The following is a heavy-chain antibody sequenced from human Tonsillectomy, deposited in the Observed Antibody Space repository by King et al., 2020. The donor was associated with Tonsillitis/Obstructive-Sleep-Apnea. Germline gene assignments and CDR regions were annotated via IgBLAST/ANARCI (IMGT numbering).Heavy chain of an antibody. V-gene: IGHV2-5*02. J-gene: IGHJ3*02. CDR2: LYWEDFK. CDR3: APTTTGDAFDI. Sequence: ITLNESGPTLVKPTQTLTLTCTFSGFSLSTSGVGVGWIRQPPGKALGVVALLYWEDFKGYSPSLKSRLTITKDTSKNQVVLTMTNMDPVDTATYYCAPTTTGDAFDIWGQGTMVTVSS. CDR1: GFSLSTSGVG. D-gene: IGHD3-16*01.